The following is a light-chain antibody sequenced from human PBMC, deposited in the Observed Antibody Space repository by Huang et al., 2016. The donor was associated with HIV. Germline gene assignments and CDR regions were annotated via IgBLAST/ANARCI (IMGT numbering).Light chain of an antibody. CDR2: AAS. CDR1: QNVNTY. V-gene: IGKV1-39*01. CDR3: QQRFSTTIT. Sequence: DIQMTQSPPSLSASVGDSVTIACRASQNVNTYLNWYQQKPGQAPRLLIFAASRLRSGVPSRFSGSGSGTEFTLTISSLQLEEFATYYCQQRFSTTITFGQGTRLDIK. J-gene: IGKJ5*01.